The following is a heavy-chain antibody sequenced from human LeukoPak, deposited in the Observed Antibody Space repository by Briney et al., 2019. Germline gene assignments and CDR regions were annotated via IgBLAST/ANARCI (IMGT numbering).Heavy chain of an antibody. CDR2: ISSIGSTI. Sequence: SLRLSCACSGFTFSDYYMSWIRQAPGKLLEWVSYISSIGSTIYYADSVKGRCTISRDNAKSSLYLQMNSLRGEDTAVYYCARDLKSNVVTPLPGYFDYWGQGTLVTVSS. CDR3: ARDLKSNVVTPLPGYFDY. D-gene: IGHD2-2*01. CDR1: GFTFSDYY. V-gene: IGHV3-11*04. J-gene: IGHJ4*02.